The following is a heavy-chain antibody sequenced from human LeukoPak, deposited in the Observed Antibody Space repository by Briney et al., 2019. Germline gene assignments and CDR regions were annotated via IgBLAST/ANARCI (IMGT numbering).Heavy chain of an antibody. Sequence: SETLSLTCTVSGGSIGSYYWSWIRQPPGKRLEWIGYMFYSGTTKKNPSLESRLTTSVDTSKNQFSLELTSVTAADTAVYYCARHGWGCCSSRSCNVAFDIWGQGTMVIVSS. V-gene: IGHV4-59*08. D-gene: IGHD2-2*01. J-gene: IGHJ3*02. CDR3: ARHGWGCCSSRSCNVAFDI. CDR1: GGSIGSYY. CDR2: MFYSGTT.